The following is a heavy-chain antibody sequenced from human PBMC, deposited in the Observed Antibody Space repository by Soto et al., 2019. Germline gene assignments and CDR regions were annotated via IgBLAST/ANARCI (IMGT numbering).Heavy chain of an antibody. Sequence: QVQLQQWGAEVLKPSETLSLTCVVNGGSFSGYYWSWIRQSPGKGLEWIGEINDSGITDSNPSLESRVTISVDMSKTQFSLNFKSVTAADSAVYHCARGRSSVPDRRGIGYYGLDVWGQGTTVTVSS. CDR3: ARGRSSVPDRRGIGYYGLDV. CDR2: INDSGIT. J-gene: IGHJ6*02. D-gene: IGHD6-6*01. V-gene: IGHV4-34*01. CDR1: GGSFSGYY.